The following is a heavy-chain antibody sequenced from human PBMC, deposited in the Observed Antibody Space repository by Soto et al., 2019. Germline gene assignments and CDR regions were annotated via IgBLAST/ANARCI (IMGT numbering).Heavy chain of an antibody. J-gene: IGHJ6*02. D-gene: IGHD3-10*01. CDR3: ASCVPGSSYGMDV. V-gene: IGHV3-7*03. CDR1: GFTFSSYW. Sequence: AFGFTFSSYWMSWVRQAPGKGLEWVANIKQDGSEKYYVDSVKGRFTISRDNAKNSLYLQMNSLRAEDTAVYYCASCVPGSSYGMDVWGQGTTVTVSS. CDR2: IKQDGSEK.